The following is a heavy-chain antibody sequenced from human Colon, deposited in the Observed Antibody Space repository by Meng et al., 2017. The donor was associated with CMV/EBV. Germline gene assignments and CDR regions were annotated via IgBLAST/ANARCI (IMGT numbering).Heavy chain of an antibody. J-gene: IGHJ4*02. Sequence: GGSLRLSCAASGFSFSRFWMSWVRLAPGKGLEWVANIGEDGTETHYVDSVEGRFTVSRDNAKNSLYLQMISLRVEDTALYYCARGGWASPDDWGQGTVVTVSS. V-gene: IGHV3-7*01. CDR3: ARGGWASPDD. CDR2: IGEDGTET. D-gene: IGHD3-10*01. CDR1: GFSFSRFW.